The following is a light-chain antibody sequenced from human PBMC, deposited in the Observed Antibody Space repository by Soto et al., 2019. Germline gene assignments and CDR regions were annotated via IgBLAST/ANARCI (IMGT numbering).Light chain of an antibody. CDR1: QSVSSTY. CDR2: DAS. Sequence: ILTQSACTVSLSPGERATLSCRASQSVSSTYLTWYQQKPGQAPRLLIHDASRRATGIPDRFSGSGSGTDFSLTISRLEPEDFAVYYCQHYDSPRWPFALGTKVAIK. V-gene: IGKV3-20*01. J-gene: IGKJ1*01. CDR3: QHYDSPRWP.